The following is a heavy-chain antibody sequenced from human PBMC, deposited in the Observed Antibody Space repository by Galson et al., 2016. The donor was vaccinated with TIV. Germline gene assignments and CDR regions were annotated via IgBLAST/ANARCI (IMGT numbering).Heavy chain of an antibody. D-gene: IGHD1-1*01. J-gene: IGHJ6*02. Sequence: SLRLSCAASGFSFSTYCVHWVRQAPGKGLEWVSLISDGGKTYYSDSVRGRFTVSRDNSKNTLYLQMSGLRADDTAVYYCARDRILDATYYYYYYGLDVWGQGTTVTVSS. V-gene: IGHV3-66*02. CDR3: ARDRILDATYYYYYYGLDV. CDR2: ISDGGKT. CDR1: GFSFSTYC.